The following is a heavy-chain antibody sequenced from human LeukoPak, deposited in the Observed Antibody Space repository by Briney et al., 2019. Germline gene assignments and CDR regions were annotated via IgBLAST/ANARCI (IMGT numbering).Heavy chain of an antibody. CDR2: ISAYNGNT. CDR1: GYTFTSYG. V-gene: IGHV1-18*01. J-gene: IGHJ5*02. D-gene: IGHD3-3*01. CDR3: ARDDRKSFLSKEVLRFLEWPLEGWFDP. Sequence: ASVKVSCKASGYTFTSYGISWVRQAPGQGLEWMGWISAYNGNTNHAQKLQGRVTMTTDTSTSTAYMELRSLRSDDTAVYYCARDDRKSFLSKEVLRFLEWPLEGWFDPWGQGTLVTVSS.